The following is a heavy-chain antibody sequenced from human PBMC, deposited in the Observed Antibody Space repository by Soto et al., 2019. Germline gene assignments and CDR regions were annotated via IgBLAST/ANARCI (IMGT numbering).Heavy chain of an antibody. CDR1: GGSINSSTYY. D-gene: IGHD3-10*01. CDR3: ARPTMDRKVTCVDY. J-gene: IGHJ4*02. Sequence: QLQLQESSPGLVKPSETLSLTCTVSGGSINSSTYYWGWLRHPPGQGLEWIGSIYYTGRTYYTPSLQSRVTIAKDTAKNQVSLKLSSVTAADTAVYYCARPTMDRKVTCVDYWGQGMLVTASS. CDR2: IYYTGRT. V-gene: IGHV4-39*01.